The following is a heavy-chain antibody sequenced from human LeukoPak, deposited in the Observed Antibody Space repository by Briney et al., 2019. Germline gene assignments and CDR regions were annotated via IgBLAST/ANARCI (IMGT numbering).Heavy chain of an antibody. Sequence: ASVKVSRKASGYTFTSYGISWVRQAPGQGLEWMGWISAYNGNTNYAQKLQGRVTMTTDTSTSTAYMELSSLRSEDTAVYYCASNIVVVPAATPPVYYYYYYGMDVWGQGTTVTVSS. CDR2: ISAYNGNT. D-gene: IGHD2-2*01. CDR3: ASNIVVVPAATPPVYYYYYYGMDV. CDR1: GYTFTSYG. J-gene: IGHJ6*02. V-gene: IGHV1-18*01.